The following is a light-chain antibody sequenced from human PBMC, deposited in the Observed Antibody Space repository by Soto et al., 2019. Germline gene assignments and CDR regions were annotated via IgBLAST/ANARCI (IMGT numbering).Light chain of an antibody. Sequence: TQSPATLSVSPGERATLSCRASQRVSSYLAWYQQKPGKAPKLRIYGASTLQGGVPSRFSGSGSGTDFTLSISSLQPEDFATYYCQQVNNYPYTFGQGTKVDIK. V-gene: IGKV1-9*01. CDR3: QQVNNYPYT. J-gene: IGKJ2*01. CDR1: QRVSSY. CDR2: GAS.